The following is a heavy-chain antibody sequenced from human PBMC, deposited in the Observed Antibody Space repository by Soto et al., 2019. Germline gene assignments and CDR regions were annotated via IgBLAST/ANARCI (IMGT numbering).Heavy chain of an antibody. J-gene: IGHJ2*01. CDR3: TRGGSRKPPTRSYSDH. V-gene: IGHV3-53*01. D-gene: IGHD2-2*01. CDR2: IYSDGST. CDR1: GFTVSSNF. Sequence: EVQLVESGGGLSQPGGSLRLSCGASGFTVSSNFMSWVRQAPGKGLEWASTIYSDGSTYYGDSVRGRFTISRDNSKNTVYLQMNNLIVGDTAVYFCTRGGSRKPPTRSYSDHWGRGGLLTVST.